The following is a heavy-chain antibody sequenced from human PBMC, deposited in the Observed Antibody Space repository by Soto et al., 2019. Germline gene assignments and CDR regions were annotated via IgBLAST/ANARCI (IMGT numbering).Heavy chain of an antibody. CDR3: ARLYGSGSQYFEY. CDR2: IYYSGST. V-gene: IGHV4-31*03. J-gene: IGHJ4*02. Sequence: TLSLTCTFSVGSISSGGYYCSWIRQHPGKGLEWIGYIYYSGSTYYNPSLKSRVTISVDTSKNQFSLKLSSVTAADTAVYYCARLYGSGSQYFEYWGQGTLDIV. D-gene: IGHD3-10*01. CDR1: VGSISSGGYY.